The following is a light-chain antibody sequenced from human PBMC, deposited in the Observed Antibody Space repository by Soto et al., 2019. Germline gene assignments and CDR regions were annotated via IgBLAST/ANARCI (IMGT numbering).Light chain of an antibody. Sequence: QLVLTQPPSASGTPGQRVTISCSGSSSNVGSNTVNWYQQLPGTAPKLLIYSNNQRPSGVPDRFSGSKSVTSASLAISGLQSEDEADYYCAPWDDSLNGWVFGGGTKLTVL. CDR1: SSNVGSNT. V-gene: IGLV1-44*01. CDR3: APWDDSLNGWV. J-gene: IGLJ3*02. CDR2: SNN.